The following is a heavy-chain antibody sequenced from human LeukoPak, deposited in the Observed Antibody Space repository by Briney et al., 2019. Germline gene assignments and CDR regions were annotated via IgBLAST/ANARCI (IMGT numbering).Heavy chain of an antibody. CDR2: IHHTGST. Sequence: SETLSLTCTVSGASISSGGYYWSWNRQPPGKGLEWIGYIHHTGSTKYNPSLKSRVIISADMSKNQFSLKLSSVTAADTAVYYCARGDGSGSYYNVGSDYWGQGTLVTVSS. CDR1: GASISSGGYY. D-gene: IGHD3-10*01. CDR3: ARGDGSGSYYNVGSDY. J-gene: IGHJ4*02. V-gene: IGHV4-30-4*01.